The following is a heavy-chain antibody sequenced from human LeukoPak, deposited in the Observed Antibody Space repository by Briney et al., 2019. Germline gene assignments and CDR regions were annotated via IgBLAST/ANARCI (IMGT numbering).Heavy chain of an antibody. CDR3: ARPDIVVVPAAMFYYYYGMDV. CDR1: GFTFSSYS. D-gene: IGHD2-2*01. Sequence: GGSLRLSCAASGFTFSSYSMSWVRQAPGKGLEWVSSISSSSSYIYYADSVKGRFTISRDNAKNSLYLQMNSLRAEDTAVYYCARPDIVVVPAAMFYYYYGMDVWGQGTTVTVSS. CDR2: ISSSSSYI. V-gene: IGHV3-21*01. J-gene: IGHJ6*02.